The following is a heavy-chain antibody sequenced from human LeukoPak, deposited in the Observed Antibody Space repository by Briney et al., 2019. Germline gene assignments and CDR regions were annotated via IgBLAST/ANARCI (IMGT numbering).Heavy chain of an antibody. CDR1: GFSFSRSW. D-gene: IGHD3-10*01. CDR2: INQDGSEK. CDR3: ARPGRAVTQGY. Sequence: PGGSLRLSCAASGFSFSRSWMTWVRQAPGKGLEWVSNINQDGSEKYYVDSVKGRFTISRDNAKNSLDLQMSGLRAEDTAVYYCARPGRAVTQGYWGQGTLVTVSS. V-gene: IGHV3-7*02. J-gene: IGHJ4*02.